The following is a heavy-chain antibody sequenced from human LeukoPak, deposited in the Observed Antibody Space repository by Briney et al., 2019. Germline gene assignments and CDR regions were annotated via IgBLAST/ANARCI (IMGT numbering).Heavy chain of an antibody. D-gene: IGHD1-26*01. CDR1: GFTFSSYW. V-gene: IGHV3-74*01. CDR2: INSDGSST. J-gene: IGHJ4*02. Sequence: PGGSLRLSCAASGFTFSSYWMHWVRQAPGKGLVWVSRINSDGSSTSYADSVKGRFTISRDNAKNTLYLQMNSLRAEDTAVYYCAKAVGRLGYFDYWGQGTLVTVSS. CDR3: AKAVGRLGYFDY.